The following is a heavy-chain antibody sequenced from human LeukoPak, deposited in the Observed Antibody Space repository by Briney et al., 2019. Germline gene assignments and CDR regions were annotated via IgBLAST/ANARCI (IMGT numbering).Heavy chain of an antibody. Sequence: SETLSLTCTVSGGSISSSSYYWRWIRQPPGKGLEWIGSIYYSGSTYYNPSLKSRVTISVDTSKNQFSLKLSSVTAADTAVYYCARVIRLRPSWFDPWGQGTLVTASS. CDR1: GGSISSSSYY. CDR2: IYYSGST. V-gene: IGHV4-39*07. J-gene: IGHJ5*02. CDR3: ARVIRLRPSWFDP. D-gene: IGHD4-17*01.